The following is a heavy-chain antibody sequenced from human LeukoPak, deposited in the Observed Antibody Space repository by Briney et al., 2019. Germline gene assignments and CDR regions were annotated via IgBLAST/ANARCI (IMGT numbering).Heavy chain of an antibody. D-gene: IGHD6-19*01. CDR1: GFTFSRHD. J-gene: IGHJ4*02. CDR2: IGSSSSTI. Sequence: GGSLRLSCAASGFTFSRHDMNWVRQAPGKGLEWVSYIGSSSSTIYYADSVKGRFTISRDNAKNTLYLQMNSLRAEDTAVYYCAKVSVAASHFDYWGQGTLVTVSS. CDR3: AKVSVAASHFDY. V-gene: IGHV3-48*01.